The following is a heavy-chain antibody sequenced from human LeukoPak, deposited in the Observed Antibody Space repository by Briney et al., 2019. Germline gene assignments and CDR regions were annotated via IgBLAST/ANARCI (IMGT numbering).Heavy chain of an antibody. CDR2: IYDSGST. D-gene: IGHD2-8*01. CDR3: ARQMYLGGMDV. V-gene: IGHV4-59*08. CDR1: GASISSYF. J-gene: IGHJ6*02. Sequence: SETLSLTCTVSGASISSYFWSWIRQPPGKGLEWIGYIYDSGSTYYNPSLTSRVTISVDTSKNHFSLKLSSVTAADTALYYCARQMYLGGMDVWGQGTTVTVSS.